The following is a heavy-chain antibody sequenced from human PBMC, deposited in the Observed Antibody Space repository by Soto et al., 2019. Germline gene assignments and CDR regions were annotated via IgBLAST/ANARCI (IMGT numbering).Heavy chain of an antibody. CDR3: ARSYRDYGMDV. V-gene: IGHV4-28*01. Sequence: QVQLLESGPGLVKPSDTLSLTCAVSGYSISSSHWWGWIRQPPGKGLEWIGYIYYSGSTYYNPSLKSRVTMSVDTSKNQFSLKVSSVTAVDTAVYYCARSYRDYGMDVWGQGTTVTVSS. CDR2: IYYSGST. J-gene: IGHJ6*02. CDR1: GYSISSSHW. D-gene: IGHD5-18*01.